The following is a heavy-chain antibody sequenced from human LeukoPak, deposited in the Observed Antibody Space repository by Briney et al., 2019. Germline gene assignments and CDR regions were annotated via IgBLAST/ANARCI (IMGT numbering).Heavy chain of an antibody. V-gene: IGHV3-7*05. CDR3: ARVRSSMELV. CDR1: GFTLSSYW. CDR2: INRDGSEK. J-gene: IGHJ4*02. D-gene: IGHD1-7*01. Sequence: GGSQGLSCAASGFTLSSYWMSWVRQAPGKGLEWVANINRDGSEKYYVDSVKGRFTISRDNAKNSLYLQMNSLRAEDTAVYYCARVRSSMELVWGQGTLVTVSS.